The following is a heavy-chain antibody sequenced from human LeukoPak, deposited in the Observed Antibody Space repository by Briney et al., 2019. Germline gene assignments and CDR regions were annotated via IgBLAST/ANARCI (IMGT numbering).Heavy chain of an antibody. CDR2: INHSGST. J-gene: IGHJ4*02. V-gene: IGHV4-34*01. Sequence: SETLSLTCAVSGGSFSGYYWSWIRQPPGKGLEWIGEINHSGSTNYNPSLKSRVTISVDTSKNQFSLKLSSVTAADTAVYYCARLPYDYGWGSYRHHEDYWGQGTLVTVSS. CDR1: GGSFSGYY. D-gene: IGHD3-16*02. CDR3: ARLPYDYGWGSYRHHEDY.